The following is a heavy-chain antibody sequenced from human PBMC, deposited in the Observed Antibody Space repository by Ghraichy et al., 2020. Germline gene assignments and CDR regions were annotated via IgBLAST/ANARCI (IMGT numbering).Heavy chain of an antibody. D-gene: IGHD2-8*01. Sequence: GGSLRLSCAASGFTFSNYSMNWVRQAPGKGLEWVSSISSRSTYIYYADSVKGRFTISRDNARNSLYLQMNSLRAEDTAVYYCASSRVDCINGVCYAGAFDIWGQGTMVTVSS. CDR3: ASSRVDCINGVCYAGAFDI. V-gene: IGHV3-21*01. CDR2: ISSRSTYI. J-gene: IGHJ3*02. CDR1: GFTFSNYS.